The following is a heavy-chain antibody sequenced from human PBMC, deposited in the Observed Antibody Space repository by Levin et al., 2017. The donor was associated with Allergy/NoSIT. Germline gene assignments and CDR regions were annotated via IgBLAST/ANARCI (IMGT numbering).Heavy chain of an antibody. Sequence: GESLKISCAASGFTFSSYGLLWVRQAPGKGLEWVALISYDGNKKYYADSVKGRFTISRDNSKNTLYLQMRSLRPEDTAVYYCAGSSPYTETTGYWGQGTLVTVSS. CDR3: AGSSPYTETTGY. CDR1: GFTFSSYG. J-gene: IGHJ4*02. D-gene: IGHD4-17*01. V-gene: IGHV3-30-3*01. CDR2: ISYDGNKK.